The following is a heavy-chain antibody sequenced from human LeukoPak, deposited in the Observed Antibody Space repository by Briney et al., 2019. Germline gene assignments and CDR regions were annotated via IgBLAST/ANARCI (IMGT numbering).Heavy chain of an antibody. V-gene: IGHV4-30-4*01. CDR1: GGSISSGDYY. J-gene: IGHJ4*02. CDR2: IYYSGST. D-gene: IGHD6-13*01. Sequence: SSETLSLTCTVSGGSISSGDYYWSWIRQPPGKGLEWIGYIYYSGSTYYNPSLKSRVTISVDTSKNQFSLKLSSVTAADTAVYYCASRAQVAAAGSFDYWGQGTLVTVSS. CDR3: ASRAQVAAAGSFDY.